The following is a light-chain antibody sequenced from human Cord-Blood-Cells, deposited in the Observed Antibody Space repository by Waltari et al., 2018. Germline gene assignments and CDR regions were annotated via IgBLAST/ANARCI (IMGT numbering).Light chain of an antibody. J-gene: IGLJ3*02. Sequence: QSALTQPASVSGSPGQSITISCTGTSSDVGGYNYVSWYQQHPGKAPKLMIYGVSKRPSGVSNGVSGSKSGDTASLTISGLQAEGEADYYGSSYTGSSTWVFGGGTKLTVL. V-gene: IGLV2-14*01. CDR1: SSDVGGYNY. CDR3: SSYTGSSTWV. CDR2: GVS.